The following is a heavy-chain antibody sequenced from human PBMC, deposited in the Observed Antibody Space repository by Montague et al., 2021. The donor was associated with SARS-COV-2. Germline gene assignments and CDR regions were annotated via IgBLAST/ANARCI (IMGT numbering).Heavy chain of an antibody. V-gene: IGHV4-59*13. Sequence: SETLSLTSTVSGGSISNYYWSWIRQSPGRGLEWIGYVYFTGKTNYNPSLKSRVTISVDTSKNQFSLRLTSVIAADSAVYYCARGDNYTSGWHPSGVLDYWGQGAPVIVSS. D-gene: IGHD6-19*01. J-gene: IGHJ4*02. CDR1: GGSISNYY. CDR2: VYFTGKT. CDR3: ARGDNYTSGWHPSGVLDY.